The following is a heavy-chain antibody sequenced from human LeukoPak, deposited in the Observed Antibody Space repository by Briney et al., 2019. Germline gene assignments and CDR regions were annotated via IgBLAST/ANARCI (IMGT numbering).Heavy chain of an antibody. CDR2: INTAGSST. J-gene: IGHJ3*02. Sequence: GGSLRLSCAASGFTFSSYWMHWVRQAPGKGRVWVSRINTAGSSTDYADSVKGRFTISRDNAKNTLYLQMNSLRAEDTAVYYCTREGTNDAFDIWGQGTVVIVSS. V-gene: IGHV3-74*01. CDR1: GFTFSSYW. CDR3: TREGTNDAFDI. D-gene: IGHD3-10*01.